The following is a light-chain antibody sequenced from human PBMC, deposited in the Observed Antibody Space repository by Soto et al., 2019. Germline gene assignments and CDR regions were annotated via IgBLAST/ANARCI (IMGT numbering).Light chain of an antibody. CDR1: QSISSSY. J-gene: IGKJ2*01. CDR2: GAS. V-gene: IGKV3-20*01. CDR3: QQYGSSSYT. Sequence: EIVLTQSPGTLSLSPGERATLSCRASQSISSSYLTWYQHKPGQAPRLLIYGASSRATGIPDRFSGSGSGTDFILTISRLEPEDFAVYYWQQYGSSSYTFGQGTQLEIK.